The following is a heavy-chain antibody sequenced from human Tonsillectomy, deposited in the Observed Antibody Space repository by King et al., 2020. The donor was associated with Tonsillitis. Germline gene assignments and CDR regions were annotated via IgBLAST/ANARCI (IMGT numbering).Heavy chain of an antibody. J-gene: IGHJ4*02. CDR1: GFTFSIHW. Sequence: VQLVESGGGLVQPGGSLRLSCAASGFTFSIHWMSWVRQAPGKGLEWVANIKPDGSDRNYVDSVKGRSTVSIDNAKNSLYLQMNSLRVEDTAVYYCARELSWSGRDSWGQGTLVIVSS. CDR3: ARELSWSGRDS. CDR2: IKPDGSDR. V-gene: IGHV3-7*03. D-gene: IGHD3-10*01.